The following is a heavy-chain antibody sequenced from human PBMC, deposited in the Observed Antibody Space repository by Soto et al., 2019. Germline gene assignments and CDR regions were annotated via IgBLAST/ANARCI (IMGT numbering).Heavy chain of an antibody. CDR3: ATGTDYYDSSGYFDY. Sequence: PGGSLRLSCAASGFTFSSYAMHWVRQAPGKGLEWVAVISYDGSNKYYADSVKGRFTISRDNSKNTLYLQMNSLRAEDTAVYYCATGTDYYDSSGYFDYWGQGALVTVSS. V-gene: IGHV3-30-3*01. D-gene: IGHD3-22*01. CDR2: ISYDGSNK. CDR1: GFTFSSYA. J-gene: IGHJ4*02.